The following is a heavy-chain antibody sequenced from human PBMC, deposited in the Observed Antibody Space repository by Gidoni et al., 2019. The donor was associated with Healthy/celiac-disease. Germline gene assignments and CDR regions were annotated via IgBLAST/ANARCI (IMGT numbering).Heavy chain of an antibody. J-gene: IGHJ4*02. CDR2: IWYDGSNT. V-gene: IGHV3-33*01. Sequence: QLVAFIWYDGSNTYYADSVRGRFTISRDKSKNTVYLQMNSLRAEDTAVYYCARENYFDYWGQGTLVTVSS. CDR3: ARENYFDY.